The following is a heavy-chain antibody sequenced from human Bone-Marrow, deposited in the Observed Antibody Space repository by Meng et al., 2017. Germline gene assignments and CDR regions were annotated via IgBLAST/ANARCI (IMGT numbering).Heavy chain of an antibody. CDR3: ARDRASKDSSVWYFGPDY. V-gene: IGHV3-7*01. D-gene: IGHD6-19*01. CDR1: GFTFSSYW. Sequence: GESLKISCAASGFTFSSYWMSWVRQAPGKGLEWVANIKQDGSEKYYVDSVKGRFTISRDNAKNSLYLQMNSLRAEDTAVYYCARDRASKDSSVWYFGPDYWGQGTLVTVSS. CDR2: IKQDGSEK. J-gene: IGHJ4*02.